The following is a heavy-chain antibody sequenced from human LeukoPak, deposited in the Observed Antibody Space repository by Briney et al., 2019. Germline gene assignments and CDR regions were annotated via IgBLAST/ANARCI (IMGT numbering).Heavy chain of an antibody. Sequence: SETLSLTCTVSGGSISSYYWSWIRQPPGKGLEWIGYIYYSGSTNYNPSLKSRVTISVDTSKNQFSLKLSSVTAADTAVYYCARFNPPLDRSGDAFDIWGQGTMVTVSS. V-gene: IGHV4-59*01. CDR2: IYYSGST. D-gene: IGHD1-1*01. J-gene: IGHJ3*02. CDR1: GGSISSYY. CDR3: ARFNPPLDRSGDAFDI.